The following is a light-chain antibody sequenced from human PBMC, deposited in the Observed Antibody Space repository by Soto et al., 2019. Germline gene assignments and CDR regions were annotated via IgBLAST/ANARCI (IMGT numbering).Light chain of an antibody. V-gene: IGKV2-28*01. CDR1: QSLLHSNGYNY. Sequence: DIVMTQSPLSLPVTPGEPASISCRSSQSLLHSNGYNYLAWYQQKPGKAPKVLIYDASNLEYGVPSRFSGSGFGTEFILTISSLQPDDFATYWCQHYGGMWTFGQGTKVDIK. CDR2: DAS. CDR3: QHYGGMWT. J-gene: IGKJ1*01.